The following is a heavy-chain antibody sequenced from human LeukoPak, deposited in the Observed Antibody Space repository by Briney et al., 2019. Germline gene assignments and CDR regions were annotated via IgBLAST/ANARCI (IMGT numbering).Heavy chain of an antibody. V-gene: IGHV3-48*01. CDR2: INSRSSDI. D-gene: IGHD2-15*01. CDR3: ARDGVALY. Sequence: GGSLRLSCAASGFTFSNDGMSWVRQAPGKRPEWISYINSRSSDIHYADSVRGRFTIYRDNVRNSLFLQMNSLRVEDTAVYFCARDGVALYWGQGTLVTVSS. J-gene: IGHJ4*02. CDR1: GFTFSNDG.